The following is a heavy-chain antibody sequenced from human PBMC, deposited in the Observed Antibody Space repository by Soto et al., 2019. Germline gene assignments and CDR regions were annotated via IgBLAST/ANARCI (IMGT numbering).Heavy chain of an antibody. CDR3: AKSFTQSNVWRAYRHKTHFDY. CDR1: GFTFNNYG. V-gene: IGHV3-23*01. D-gene: IGHD3-16*02. CDR2: ISGASDTT. J-gene: IGHJ4*02. Sequence: EGRLLESGGGPVQPGESLRLSCEASGFTFNNYGMDWVRQAPGRGLEWISFISGASDTTYYADSVKGRFIISRDNSKNTLYLQMNSLRAEDTAIYYCAKSFTQSNVWRAYRHKTHFDYWGQGALVTVTS.